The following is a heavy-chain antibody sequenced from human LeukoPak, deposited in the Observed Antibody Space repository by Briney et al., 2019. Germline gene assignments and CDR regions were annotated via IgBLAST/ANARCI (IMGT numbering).Heavy chain of an antibody. Sequence: ASVKVSCKVSGYTLTELSMHWVRQAPGKGLEWMGGFDPEDGETIYAQKFQGRVTMTEHTSTDTAYMELSSLRSEDTAVYYCATDSSSQNWYFDLWGRGTLVTVSS. V-gene: IGHV1-24*01. CDR1: GYTLTELS. CDR3: ATDSSSQNWYFDL. CDR2: FDPEDGET. J-gene: IGHJ2*01. D-gene: IGHD6-6*01.